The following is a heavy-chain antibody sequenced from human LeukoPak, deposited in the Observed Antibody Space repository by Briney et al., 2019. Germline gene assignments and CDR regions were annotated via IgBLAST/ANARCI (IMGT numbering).Heavy chain of an antibody. CDR1: GYTFTSYA. J-gene: IGHJ3*02. Sequence: ASVNVSCKASGYTFTSYAMNWVRQAPGQGLEWMGWINTNTGNPTYAQGFTGRFVFSLDTSVSTAYLQISSLKAEDTAVYYCARAGRLWFGNYDAFDIWGQGTMVTVSS. V-gene: IGHV7-4-1*02. CDR2: INTNTGNP. CDR3: ARAGRLWFGNYDAFDI. D-gene: IGHD3-10*01.